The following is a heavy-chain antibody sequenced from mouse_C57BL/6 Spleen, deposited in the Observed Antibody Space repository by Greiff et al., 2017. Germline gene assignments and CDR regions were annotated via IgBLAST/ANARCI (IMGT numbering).Heavy chain of an antibody. CDR1: GFNIKDDY. CDR3: TTPYGNYDAY. J-gene: IGHJ3*01. D-gene: IGHD2-1*01. CDR2: IDPENGDT. Sequence: EVQRVESGAELVRPGASVKLSCTASGFNIKDDYMHWVKQRPEQGLEWIGWIDPENGDTEYASKFQGKATITADTSSNTAYLQLSSLTSEDTAVYYCTTPYGNYDAYWGQGTLVTVSA. V-gene: IGHV14-4*01.